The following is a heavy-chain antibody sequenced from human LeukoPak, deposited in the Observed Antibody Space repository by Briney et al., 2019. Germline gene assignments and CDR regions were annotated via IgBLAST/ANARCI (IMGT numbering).Heavy chain of an antibody. D-gene: IGHD1-14*01. CDR2: ISSNGANT. Sequence: GGSLRLSCAASGFTISGYWMHWVRQAPGKGLEYVSAISSNGANTYYTDSVKGRFTISRDNSKNTLFLQMRSLRADDTAVYYCVKENNHSPGGGYWGQGTLVTVSS. V-gene: IGHV3-64D*09. J-gene: IGHJ4*02. CDR3: VKENNHSPGGGY. CDR1: GFTISGYW.